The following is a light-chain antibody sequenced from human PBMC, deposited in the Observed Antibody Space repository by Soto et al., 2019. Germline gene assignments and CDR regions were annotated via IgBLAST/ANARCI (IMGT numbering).Light chain of an antibody. CDR1: QSVSSSY. V-gene: IGKV3-20*01. J-gene: IGKJ1*01. CDR3: QQYGSSPRT. CDR2: GAS. Sequence: EIVLTQSTGTLSLSPGERATLSCRASQSVSSSYLAWYQQKPGQAPRLLIYGASSRATGIPDRFSGSGSGTDFTLNISRLEHEDFAVYYCQQYGSSPRTFGQGTKVEI.